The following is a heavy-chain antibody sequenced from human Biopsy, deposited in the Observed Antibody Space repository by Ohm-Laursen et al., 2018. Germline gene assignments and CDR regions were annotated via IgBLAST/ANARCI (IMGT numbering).Heavy chain of an antibody. Sequence: PGTLSLTCIVSGGSISSYYWTWIRQPPGKGLEWIGDVYYSGSTNRNPSLKSRVTILVDTSKNQFSLKLNSVTAADTAVYYCGRREVVITHDAFDTWGQGTMVTVSS. D-gene: IGHD3-22*01. CDR1: GGSISSYY. CDR3: GRREVVITHDAFDT. CDR2: VYYSGST. J-gene: IGHJ3*02. V-gene: IGHV4-59*08.